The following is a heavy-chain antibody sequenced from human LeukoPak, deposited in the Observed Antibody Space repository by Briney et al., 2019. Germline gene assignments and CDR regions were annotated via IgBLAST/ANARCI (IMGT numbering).Heavy chain of an antibody. D-gene: IGHD5-18*01. CDR3: ARAGADPSYGWMYYFDY. J-gene: IGHJ4*02. CDR2: IIPIFGTA. V-gene: IGHV1-69*05. CDR1: GGTFSSYA. Sequence: ASVKVSCKASGGTFSSYAISWVRQAPGQGLEWMGGIIPIFGTANYAQKFQGRGTITTDESTSTAYMELSSLRSEDTAVYYCARAGADPSYGWMYYFDYWGQGTLVTVSS.